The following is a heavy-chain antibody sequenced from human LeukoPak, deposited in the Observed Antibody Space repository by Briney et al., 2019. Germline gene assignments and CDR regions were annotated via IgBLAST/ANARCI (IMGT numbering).Heavy chain of an antibody. CDR3: ARRPQGSMVRGVSGWFDP. J-gene: IGHJ5*02. CDR2: IYYSGST. D-gene: IGHD3-10*01. CDR1: GGSISSSSYY. Sequence: SETLSLTCTVSGGSISSSSYYWGWIRQPPGKGLEWIGSIYYSGSTYYNPSLKSRVTISVDTSKNQFSLKLSSVTAADTAVYYCARRPQGSMVRGVSGWFDPWAREPWSPSPQ. V-gene: IGHV4-39*01.